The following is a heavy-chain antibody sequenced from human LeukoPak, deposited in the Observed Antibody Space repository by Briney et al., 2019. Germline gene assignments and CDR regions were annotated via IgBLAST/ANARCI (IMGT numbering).Heavy chain of an antibody. CDR3: ARTGGFGGVSNY. V-gene: IGHV3-30-3*01. CDR1: GFTFSSYA. CDR2: ISYDGSNK. D-gene: IGHD3-16*01. Sequence: GGSLRLSCAASGFTFSSYAMHWVRQAPGKGLEWVAVISYDGSNKYYADSVKGRFTISRDNSKNTLYLQMNSLRAEDTAVYYCARTGGFGGVSNYWGQGTLVTVSS. J-gene: IGHJ4*02.